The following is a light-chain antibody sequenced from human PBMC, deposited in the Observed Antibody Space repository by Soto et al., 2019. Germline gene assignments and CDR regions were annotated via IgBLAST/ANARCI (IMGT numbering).Light chain of an antibody. Sequence: QSVLTRPRSVSGSPGQSVTISCTGTSSDVGGYNYVSWYQQHPGKAPKLMIYDVSKRPSGVPDRFSGSKSGNTASLTISGLQAEDEADYYCCSYAGSYTPFYVFGTGTKVTVL. CDR3: CSYAGSYTPFYV. J-gene: IGLJ1*01. CDR2: DVS. CDR1: SSDVGGYNY. V-gene: IGLV2-11*01.